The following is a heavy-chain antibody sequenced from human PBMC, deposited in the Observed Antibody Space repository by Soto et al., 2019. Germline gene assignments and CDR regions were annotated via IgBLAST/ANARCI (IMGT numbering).Heavy chain of an antibody. Sequence: SVNVSCKASGGTFSSYTISWVRQAPGQGLEWMGRIIPILGIANYAQKFQGRVTITADKSTSTAYMELSSLRSEDTAVYYCARDRHDYGDYAWFDPWGQGTLVTVSS. V-gene: IGHV1-69*04. CDR3: ARDRHDYGDYAWFDP. J-gene: IGHJ5*02. CDR1: GGTFSSYT. CDR2: IIPILGIA. D-gene: IGHD4-17*01.